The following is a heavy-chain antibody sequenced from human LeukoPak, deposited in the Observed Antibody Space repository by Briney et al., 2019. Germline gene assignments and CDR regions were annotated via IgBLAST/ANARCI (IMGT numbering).Heavy chain of an antibody. J-gene: IGHJ4*02. D-gene: IGHD3-3*01. CDR2: INPNSGGT. V-gene: IGHV1-2*02. Sequence: ASVKVSRKASGYTFTGYYMHWVRQAPGQGLEWMGWINPNSGGTNYVQKFQGRVIMTRDTSISTAYMELSRLRSDDTAMYYCARGPYHDLWSGYYGDYWGQGTLVTVSS. CDR1: GYTFTGYY. CDR3: ARGPYHDLWSGYYGDY.